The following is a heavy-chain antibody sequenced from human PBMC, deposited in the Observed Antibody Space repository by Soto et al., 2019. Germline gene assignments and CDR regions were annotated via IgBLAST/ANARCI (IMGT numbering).Heavy chain of an antibody. CDR2: FRESGGTT. D-gene: IGHD3-3*02. CDR3: TQDSHWASIAPTHDY. J-gene: IGHJ4*02. V-gene: IGHV3-23*01. CDR1: GFSFSSSA. Sequence: VQLWDSGGGLVQPGGSLRLSCAASGFSFSSSAMSWVRQAPGKRREWVSTFRESGGTTHYADPVKGRFTISRDTSNDILFLQMNSLRAEDTAIYYCTQDSHWASIAPTHDYWGQGTLVTVSS.